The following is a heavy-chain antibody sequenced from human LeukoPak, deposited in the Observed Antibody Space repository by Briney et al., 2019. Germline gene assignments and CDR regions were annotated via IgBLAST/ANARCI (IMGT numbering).Heavy chain of an antibody. CDR2: ISSSSSYI. CDR1: GLTFSIHW. CDR3: ARGGDSGSYSAY. V-gene: IGHV3-21*01. D-gene: IGHD1-26*01. J-gene: IGHJ4*02. Sequence: PGGSLRLSCAASGLTFSIHWMNWVRQAPGKGLEWVSSISSSSSYIYYADSVKGRFTISRDNAKNSLYLQMNSLRAEDTAVYYCARGGDSGSYSAYWGQGTLVTVSS.